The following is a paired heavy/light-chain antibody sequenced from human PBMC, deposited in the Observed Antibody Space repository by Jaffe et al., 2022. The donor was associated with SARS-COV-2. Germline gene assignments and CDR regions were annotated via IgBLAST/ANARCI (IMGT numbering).Heavy chain of an antibody. D-gene: IGHD6-19*01. V-gene: IGHV4-61*02. CDR1: GASISSGSYY. Sequence: QVQLQESGPGLVKPSQTLSLTCSVSGASISSGSYYWTWIRQPAGKGLEWIGRIYTSGNTNYNPSLKSRVTISIDTSKNQFSLKLTSVTAADTAVYYCARDVRGSSGLWSPQNNWFDPWGQGTLVTVSS. J-gene: IGHJ5*02. CDR3: ARDVRGSSGLWSPQNNWFDP. CDR2: IYTSGNT.
Light chain of an antibody. CDR3: AAWDDSLTGVV. Sequence: QSVLTQPPSASGTPGQRVTISCSGSSSNIGSTTVSWYQQFPGAAPKLLIYNNNQRPSGVPDRFSGSKSGTSASLAISGLQSEDEADYYCAAWDDSLTGVVFGGGTKLTVL. CDR2: NNN. J-gene: IGLJ3*02. CDR1: SSNIGSTT. V-gene: IGLV1-44*01.